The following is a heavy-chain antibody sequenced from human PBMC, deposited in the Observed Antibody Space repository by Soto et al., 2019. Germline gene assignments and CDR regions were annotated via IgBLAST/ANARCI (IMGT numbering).Heavy chain of an antibody. CDR2: VIPTFGTA. CDR3: VRSGVTPCFGELSEFDC. CDR1: GGTFSSYA. Sequence: QVQLVQSGAELKKPGSSVRVSCKASGGTFSSYAINWVRQAPGQGLEWMGGVIPTFGTAYYARKFQGRVTITAAEPPSAACAEVISLRPEDTAVYYCVRSGVTPCFGELSEFDCWGQGTLVTVSS. J-gene: IGHJ4*02. D-gene: IGHD3-10*01. V-gene: IGHV1-69*01.